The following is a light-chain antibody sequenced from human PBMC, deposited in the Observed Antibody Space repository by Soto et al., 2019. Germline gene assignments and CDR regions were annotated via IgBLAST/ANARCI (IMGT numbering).Light chain of an antibody. J-gene: IGKJ1*01. CDR1: QSLLHSNGYNY. Sequence: DIVMTQSPLSLPFTPGEPASISCRSSQSLLHSNGYNYLHWYLQKPGQSPQLLIYLGSNRASGVPDRFSGSGSGTDFTLKISRVEAEDVGVYYCMQALQNPSTFGQGTKVEIK. CDR2: LGS. CDR3: MQALQNPST. V-gene: IGKV2-28*01.